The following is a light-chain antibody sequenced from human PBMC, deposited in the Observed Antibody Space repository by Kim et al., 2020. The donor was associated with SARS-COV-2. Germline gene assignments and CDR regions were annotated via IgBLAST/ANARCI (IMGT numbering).Light chain of an antibody. CDR1: QSVSSY. CDR2: DAS. Sequence: PPGERASLSGRGSQSVSSYLAWYQQKPGQAPRLLIYDASNRATGIPARFSGSGSETDFTLTISSLDPEDFAVYYCQQRSNWPPFTFGPGTKVDIK. CDR3: QQRSNWPPFT. V-gene: IGKV3-11*01. J-gene: IGKJ3*01.